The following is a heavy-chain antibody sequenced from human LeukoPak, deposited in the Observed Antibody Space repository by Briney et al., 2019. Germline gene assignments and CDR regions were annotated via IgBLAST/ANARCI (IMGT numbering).Heavy chain of an antibody. Sequence: GASVKVSCKASGGTFSSDAISWVRQAPGQGLEWMGRIIPIFGTANYAQKFQGRVTITTDESTSTAYMELSSLRSEDTAVYYCARDSEGYCSGGSCYFDYWGQGTLVTVSS. CDR2: IIPIFGTA. V-gene: IGHV1-69*05. D-gene: IGHD2-15*01. CDR1: GGTFSSDA. J-gene: IGHJ4*02. CDR3: ARDSEGYCSGGSCYFDY.